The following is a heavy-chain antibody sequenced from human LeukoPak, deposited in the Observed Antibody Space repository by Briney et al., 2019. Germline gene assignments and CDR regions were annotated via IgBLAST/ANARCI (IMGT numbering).Heavy chain of an antibody. D-gene: IGHD1-14*01. CDR1: GYTFSDYY. CDR2: INPKSGVT. J-gene: IGHJ4*02. Sequence: GASVKVSCTASGYTFSDYYIHWLRQAPGQGLEWMGWINPKSGVTNFAQYFQGRVTMARDTSSTTVYMELTRLRSDDTAVYYCARGGTQNVDYWGQGALVTVSS. CDR3: ARGGTQNVDY. V-gene: IGHV1-2*02.